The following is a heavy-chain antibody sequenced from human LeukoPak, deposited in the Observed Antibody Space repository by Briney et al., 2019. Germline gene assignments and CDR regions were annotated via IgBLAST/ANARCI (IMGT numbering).Heavy chain of an antibody. CDR2: ISGSGGST. Sequence: GGSLRLSCAASGFTFSSYAMSWVRQAPGKGLEWVSAISGSGGSTYYADSVKGRFTISRDNSKNTLYLQMNSLRAEDTAVYYCARDLAGYCSGGSCYGFDYWGQGTLVTVSS. CDR3: ARDLAGYCSGGSCYGFDY. D-gene: IGHD2-15*01. CDR1: GFTFSSYA. V-gene: IGHV3-23*01. J-gene: IGHJ4*02.